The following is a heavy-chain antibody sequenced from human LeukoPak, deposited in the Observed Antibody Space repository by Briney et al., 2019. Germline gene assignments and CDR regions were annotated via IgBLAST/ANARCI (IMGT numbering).Heavy chain of an antibody. CDR2: LNAGNGNT. CDR1: GYTFTSYA. D-gene: IGHD3-22*01. V-gene: IGHV1-3*01. J-gene: IGHJ3*02. CDR3: ARARITMIVVAGAFDI. Sequence: ASVKVSCKASGYTFTSYAMHWVRQAPGQRLEWMGWLNAGNGNTKYSQKFQGRVTITRDTSASTAYMELSSLRSEDTAVYYCARARITMIVVAGAFDIWGQGTMVTVSS.